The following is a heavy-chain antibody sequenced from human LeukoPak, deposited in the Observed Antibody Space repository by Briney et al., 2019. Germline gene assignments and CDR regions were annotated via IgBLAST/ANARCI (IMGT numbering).Heavy chain of an antibody. D-gene: IGHD5-18*01. J-gene: IGHJ4*02. Sequence: SETLSLTCAVYGGSFSGYYLSWIRQPPGKGLEWIGEINHSGSTNYNPSLKSRVTISVDTSKNQFSLKLSSVTAADTAVYYCARRGRGYSYGTDYWGQGTLVTVSS. V-gene: IGHV4-34*01. CDR1: GGSFSGYY. CDR3: ARRGRGYSYGTDY. CDR2: INHSGST.